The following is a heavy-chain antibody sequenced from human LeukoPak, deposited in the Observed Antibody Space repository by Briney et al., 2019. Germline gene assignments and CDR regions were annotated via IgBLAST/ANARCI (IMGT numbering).Heavy chain of an antibody. CDR3: ARKRIAAPIDY. D-gene: IGHD6-6*01. CDR1: GYTFTGYY. J-gene: IGHJ4*02. Sequence: ASVKVSCKASGYTFTGYYMHWVRQAPGQGLEWMGWINPNSDGTNSAQKFQGRVTTTRDTSISTVYMELSSLRPDDTAVYYCARKRIAAPIDYWGQGTLVTVSS. V-gene: IGHV1-2*02. CDR2: INPNSDGT.